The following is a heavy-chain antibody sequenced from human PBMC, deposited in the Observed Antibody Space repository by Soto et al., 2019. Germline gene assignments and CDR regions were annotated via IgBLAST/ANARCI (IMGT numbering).Heavy chain of an antibody. J-gene: IGHJ6*02. CDR1: GFTFRSYG. Sequence: GGSLRLSCAASGFTFRSYGMHWVRQAPGKGLEWVAVISYDGSSKYYADSVKGRFTISRDNSKNTMDLQMNSLRAEDTAVYYCAKWRDIVGGSQDYYYGMDVWGQGTTVTVSS. CDR3: AKWRDIVGGSQDYYYGMDV. D-gene: IGHD1-26*01. V-gene: IGHV3-30*18. CDR2: ISYDGSSK.